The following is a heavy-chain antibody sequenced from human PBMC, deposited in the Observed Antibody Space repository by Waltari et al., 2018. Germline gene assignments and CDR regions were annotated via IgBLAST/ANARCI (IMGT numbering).Heavy chain of an antibody. CDR1: RFTLSHYW. J-gene: IGHJ4*02. CDR2: IKEDGGRK. Sequence: EVQLVESGGGLVQPGGSLPLSCPARRFTLSHYWMGWVRQAPGKGLEWVAGIKEDGGRKDYVDSVKGRFTISRDNTKSTLYLQMNSLRAEDTAVFYCVRNRGWQQFDFWGQGTLVTVSS. D-gene: IGHD2-15*01. V-gene: IGHV3-7*01. CDR3: VRNRGWQQFDF.